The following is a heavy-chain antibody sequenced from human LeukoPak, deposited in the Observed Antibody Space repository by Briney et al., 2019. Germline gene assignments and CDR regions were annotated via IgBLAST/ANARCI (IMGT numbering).Heavy chain of an antibody. D-gene: IGHD2-15*01. CDR2: INHSGDT. J-gene: IGHJ4*02. CDR3: ASGSRLSRRISLQEYCSGGSCYSAPLDY. Sequence: SETLSLTCAVYGGSFSGYYWSWVRQPPGKGLEWIGEINHSGDTNCNPSLKSRVTISVDTSKNQFSLKLTSVTAADTAIYYCASGSRLSRRISLQEYCSGGSCYSAPLDYWGQGTLVTVSS. CDR1: GGSFSGYY. V-gene: IGHV4-34*01.